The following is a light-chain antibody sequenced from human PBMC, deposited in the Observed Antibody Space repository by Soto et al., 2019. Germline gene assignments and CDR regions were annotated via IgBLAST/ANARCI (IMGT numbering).Light chain of an antibody. CDR2: ENN. Sequence: QSVLTQPPSVSAAPGQKVTIFCSGSSSNIGNNYVSWYQQLPGTAPKLLIYENNKRPSGIPDRFSGSKSGTSATLGITGLQTGDEADYYCGTWDSSLRRVVFGGGTKVTVL. CDR1: SSNIGNNY. V-gene: IGLV1-51*02. J-gene: IGLJ2*01. CDR3: GTWDSSLRRVV.